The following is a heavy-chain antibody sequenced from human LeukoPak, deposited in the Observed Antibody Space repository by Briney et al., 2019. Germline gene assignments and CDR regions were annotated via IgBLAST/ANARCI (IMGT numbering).Heavy chain of an antibody. D-gene: IGHD6-13*01. Sequence: MPSETLSLTCTVSGGSISSYYWSWIRQPPGKGLEWIGYIYYSGSTNYNPSLKSRVTISVDTSKHQFSLKLSSVTAADTAVYYCARDRRIAAAGTYPRGDAFDIWGQGTMVTVSS. CDR2: IYYSGST. CDR1: GGSISSYY. CDR3: ARDRRIAAAGTYPRGDAFDI. J-gene: IGHJ3*02. V-gene: IGHV4-59*01.